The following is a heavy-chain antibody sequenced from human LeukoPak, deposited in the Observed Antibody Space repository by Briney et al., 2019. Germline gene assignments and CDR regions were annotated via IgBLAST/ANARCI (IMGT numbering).Heavy chain of an antibody. V-gene: IGHV1-8*02. CDR1: GYTFNNYD. CDR2: INPNSGNT. D-gene: IGHD3-16*01. CDR3: ARSLGTYWGKDFLNWFDP. J-gene: IGHJ5*02. Sequence: ASVKVSCKASGYTFNNYDINWVRQATGQGLEWMGWINPNSGNTGYTQKFQGRVTMTRNTSLNTAYMELTSLKSEDTAVYYCARSLGTYWGKDFLNWFDPWGQGTLVTVSS.